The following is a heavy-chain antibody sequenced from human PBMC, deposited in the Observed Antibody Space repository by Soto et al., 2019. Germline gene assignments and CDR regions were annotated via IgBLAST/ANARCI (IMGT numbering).Heavy chain of an antibody. J-gene: IGHJ4*02. CDR2: LSDSGGST. D-gene: IGHD5-12*01. CDR1: RFTFSSYA. Sequence: EVQLLESGGGLVQPGGSLRLSCAASRFTFSSYAMTWVRQAPGKGLKWVSSLSDSGGSTYYADSVKGRFTISRDNSKNTLYLQMNSLRAEDTALYYCVKDAYIGYGDFDYWGQGTLVTVSS. V-gene: IGHV3-23*01. CDR3: VKDAYIGYGDFDY.